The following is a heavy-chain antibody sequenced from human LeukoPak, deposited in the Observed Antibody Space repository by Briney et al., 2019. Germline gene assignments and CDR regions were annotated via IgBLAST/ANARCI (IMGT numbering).Heavy chain of an antibody. D-gene: IGHD2-2*01. Sequence: GGSLRLSCAASGFTVSSNYMSWVRQAPGKGLEWVSVIYSGGSTYYADSVKGRFTISRDNSKNTLYLQMNSLRAEDTAVYYCARVGCSSTSCPETNYYGMDVWGQGTTVTVSS. J-gene: IGHJ6*02. V-gene: IGHV3-53*01. CDR1: GFTVSSNY. CDR3: ARVGCSSTSCPETNYYGMDV. CDR2: IYSGGST.